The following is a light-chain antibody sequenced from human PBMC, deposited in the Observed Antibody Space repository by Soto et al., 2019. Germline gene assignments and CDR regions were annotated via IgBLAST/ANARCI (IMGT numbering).Light chain of an antibody. CDR2: AAS. CDR3: QQYYDWPIT. V-gene: IGKV3-15*01. J-gene: IGKJ5*01. Sequence: EIVLTQSPATLSVSPGERATPYCRASQGISSLLAWYQQKPGQAPRLLIYAASTRAAGIPARFSGSGSGTDFTLTISSLQSEDFAIYYCQQYYDWPITFGQGTRLEIK. CDR1: QGISSL.